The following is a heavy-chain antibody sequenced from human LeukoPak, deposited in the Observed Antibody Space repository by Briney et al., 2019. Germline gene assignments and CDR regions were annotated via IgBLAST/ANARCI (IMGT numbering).Heavy chain of an antibody. V-gene: IGHV3-21*01. Sequence: GSLRLSCAASGYTFSSYSINWVRQAPGKGLEWVSSISVGSNYIYYADSVRGRFSISRDDARNSLYLQMDSLRGDDTAVYYCARLRRNSDRSGYYYYYDYWGQGTLVTVSS. J-gene: IGHJ4*02. CDR2: ISVGSNYI. D-gene: IGHD3-22*01. CDR1: GYTFSSYS. CDR3: ARLRRNSDRSGYYYYYDY.